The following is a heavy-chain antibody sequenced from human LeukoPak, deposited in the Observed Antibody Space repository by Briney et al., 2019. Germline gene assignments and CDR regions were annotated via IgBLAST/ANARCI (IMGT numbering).Heavy chain of an antibody. Sequence: GGSLRLSCAASGFTFSSYAMHWVRQAPGKGLEWVAVISYDGSKKYYADSVKGRFTISRDNSKNTLYLQMNSLRAEDTAVYYCARSNKGSDYWGQGTLVTVSS. CDR3: ARSNKGSDY. J-gene: IGHJ4*02. CDR1: GFTFSSYA. CDR2: ISYDGSKK. V-gene: IGHV3-30-3*01. D-gene: IGHD2-8*01.